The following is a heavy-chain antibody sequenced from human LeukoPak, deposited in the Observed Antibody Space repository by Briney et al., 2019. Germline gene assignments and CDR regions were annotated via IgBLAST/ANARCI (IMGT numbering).Heavy chain of an antibody. D-gene: IGHD6-19*01. CDR2: INPSGGRT. J-gene: IGHJ4*02. V-gene: IGHV1-46*01. CDR1: GYTFTGYF. CDR3: ARGPYSSGWYGLDF. Sequence: ASVKVSCTASGYTFTGYFIHWVRQAPGQGLEWMGLINPSGGRTGYAQNFQGRVTMTRDLSTSTVYLEVGSLRSEDTAVYYCARGPYSSGWYGLDFWGQGTLVTVSS.